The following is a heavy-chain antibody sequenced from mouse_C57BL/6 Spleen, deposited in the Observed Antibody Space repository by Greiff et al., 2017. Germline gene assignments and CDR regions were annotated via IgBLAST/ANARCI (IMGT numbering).Heavy chain of an antibody. V-gene: IGHV1-53*01. D-gene: IGHD1-1*01. CDR2: INPSNGGT. CDR1: GYTFTSYW. J-gene: IGHJ2*01. Sequence: QVQLQQPGTELVKPGASVKLSCKASGYTFTSYWMHWVKQRPGQGLEWIGNINPSNGGTNYNEKFKSKATLTVDKSSSTAYMQLSSLTSEDSAVYYCARDRLYYGSSLYYFDYWGQGTTLTVSS. CDR3: ARDRLYYGSSLYYFDY.